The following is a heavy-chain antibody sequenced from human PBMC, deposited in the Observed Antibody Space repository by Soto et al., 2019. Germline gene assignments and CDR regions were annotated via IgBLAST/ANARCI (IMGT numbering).Heavy chain of an antibody. Sequence: LSLACPVSSCSISSGNWENWVRQPPGEGLAWIGEIYHSGSTNYNPSLKSRVTISVDKSKNHFSLKLSSVTAADTAVYYCARASGGWSGGGAFDLWRQRTLDTVSS. CDR2: IYHSGST. CDR1: SCSISSGNW. J-gene: IGHJ4*02. D-gene: IGHD6-13*01. CDR3: ARASGGWSGGGAFDL. V-gene: IGHV4-4*02.